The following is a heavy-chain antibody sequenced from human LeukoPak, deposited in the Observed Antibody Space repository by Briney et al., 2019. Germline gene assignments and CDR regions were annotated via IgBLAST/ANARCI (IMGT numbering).Heavy chain of an antibody. CDR2: ISYDGSNK. Sequence: PGRSLRLSCAASGFTFSSYAMHWVRQAPGKGLEWVAVISYDGSNKYYADSVKGRFTISRDNSKNTLYLQMNSLRAEDTAVYYCARDAGGMLDYFDYWGQGTLVTVSS. V-gene: IGHV3-30-3*01. CDR3: ARDAGGMLDYFDY. D-gene: IGHD3-16*01. CDR1: GFTFSSYA. J-gene: IGHJ4*02.